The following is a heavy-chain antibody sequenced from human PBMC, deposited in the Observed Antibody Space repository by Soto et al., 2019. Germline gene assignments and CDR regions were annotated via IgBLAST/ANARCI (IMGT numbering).Heavy chain of an antibody. CDR3: ARVAMENYHDMWSGSTSSALDV. V-gene: IGHV4-59*13. Sequence: SETLSLTCKVSGGSMRGYSWSWIRQTPGEGLEWIGYVSHSGRTDYSPSLKNRVTISLDMSKNHFALHVNSVDPADTAVYYCARVAMENYHDMWSGSTSSALDVWGQGTTVTVS. CDR2: VSHSGRT. CDR1: GGSMRGYS. J-gene: IGHJ6*02. D-gene: IGHD3-3*01.